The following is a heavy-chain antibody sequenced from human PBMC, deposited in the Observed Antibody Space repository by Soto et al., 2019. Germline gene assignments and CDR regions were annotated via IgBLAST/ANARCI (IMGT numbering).Heavy chain of an antibody. CDR1: GGSISVYY. CDR3: ARGVGSSPPRY. D-gene: IGHD1-26*01. J-gene: IGHJ4*02. CDR2: IYDSGSP. Sequence: QVQLQESGPGQVKPSETLSLTCTISGGSISVYYWSWIRQPPGQALEWIGYIYDSGSPYDNPPLRSRVIISADTSKNQISLKLTSATAADTAVYYCARGVGSSPPRYWGRGTLVTVSS. V-gene: IGHV4-59*01.